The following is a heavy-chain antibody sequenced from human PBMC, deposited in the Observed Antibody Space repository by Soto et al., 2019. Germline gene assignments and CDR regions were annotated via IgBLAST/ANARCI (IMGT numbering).Heavy chain of an antibody. CDR2: ISYDGSNK. V-gene: IGHV3-30-3*01. D-gene: IGHD2-15*01. CDR3: AREIVVVVAATPADWYFDL. Sequence: QVQLVESGGGVVQPGRSLRLSCAASGFTFSSYAMHWVRQAPGKGLAWVAVISYDGSNKYYADSVKGRFTISRDNSKNTLYLQMNSLRAEDTAVYYCAREIVVVVAATPADWYFDLWGRGTLVTVSS. CDR1: GFTFSSYA. J-gene: IGHJ2*01.